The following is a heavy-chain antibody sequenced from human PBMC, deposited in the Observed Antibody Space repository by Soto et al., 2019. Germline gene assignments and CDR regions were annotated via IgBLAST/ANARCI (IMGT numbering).Heavy chain of an antibody. CDR1: GYTFTSYG. CDR3: ARATTVETGNY. V-gene: IGHV1-18*01. Sequence: QVQLVQSGAEVKKPGASVKVSCKASGYTFTSYGFSWVRQAPGQGLEWMGWISAYNGNTNYAQTLQGRVTMTTDTSTSTADMELRSLRSDDTAGYYSARATTVETGNYWGQGTLVTVSS. D-gene: IGHD4-17*01. CDR2: ISAYNGNT. J-gene: IGHJ4*02.